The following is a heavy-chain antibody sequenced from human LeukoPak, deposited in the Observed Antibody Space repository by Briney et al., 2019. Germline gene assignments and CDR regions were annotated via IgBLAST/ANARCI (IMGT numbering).Heavy chain of an antibody. V-gene: IGHV4-39*01. CDR2: IYYSGST. Sequence: PSETLSLTGTVSGGSISSSSYYWGWVRQPPGKGLEWIGSIYYSGSTYYNPSLKSRVTISVDTSKNQFSLKLSSVTAADTAVYYCARQYSSSWYIDYWGRGTLVTVSS. D-gene: IGHD6-13*01. J-gene: IGHJ4*02. CDR3: ARQYSSSWYIDY. CDR1: GGSISSSSYY.